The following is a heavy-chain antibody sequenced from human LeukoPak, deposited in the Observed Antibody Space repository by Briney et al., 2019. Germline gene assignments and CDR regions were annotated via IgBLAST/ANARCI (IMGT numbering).Heavy chain of an antibody. CDR3: AGYFCSGGSCYRYFDY. CDR2: ISGSGGGT. V-gene: IGHV3-23*01. Sequence: QAGGSLRLSCAASGFTFSSYAMSWVRQPPGKGLEWVSTISGSGGGTYYADSVKGQFTISRDNSKNTLYLQMNSLRPEDTAVYYCAGYFCSGGSCYRYFDYWGQGTLVTVSS. J-gene: IGHJ4*02. D-gene: IGHD2-15*01. CDR1: GFTFSSYA.